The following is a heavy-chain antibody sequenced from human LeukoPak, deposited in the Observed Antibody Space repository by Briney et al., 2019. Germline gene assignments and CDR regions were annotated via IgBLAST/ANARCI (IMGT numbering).Heavy chain of an antibody. CDR3: ARARGDIVVVVAAYDY. J-gene: IGHJ4*02. Sequence: PGGSLRLSCAASGFTFSNYWMSWVRQAPGTGLEWVANIKEDGSEKQYVDSVRGRFTISRDNAKNSLYLQMNSLRAEDTAVYYCARARGDIVVVVAAYDYWGQGTLVTVSS. CDR1: GFTFSNYW. V-gene: IGHV3-7*01. D-gene: IGHD2-15*01. CDR2: IKEDGSEK.